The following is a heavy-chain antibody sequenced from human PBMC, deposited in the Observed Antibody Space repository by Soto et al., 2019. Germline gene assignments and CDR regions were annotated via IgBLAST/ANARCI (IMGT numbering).Heavy chain of an antibody. CDR2: INGGNGYT. J-gene: IGHJ5*02. Sequence: QVHLVQSGAEVKEPGASVRVSCKASGYTFTSNAIHWARQAPGQELEWMGWINGGNGYTKYSQKFQGRVTITRDTSASTAYMELSSLRSEDTAVYYCAMGRGVPAAAFDPWGQGTLVTVSS. D-gene: IGHD2-2*01. V-gene: IGHV1-3*01. CDR3: AMGRGVPAAAFDP. CDR1: GYTFTSNA.